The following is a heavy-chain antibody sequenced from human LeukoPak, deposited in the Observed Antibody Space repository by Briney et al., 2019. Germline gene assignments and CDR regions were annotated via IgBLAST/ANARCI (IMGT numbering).Heavy chain of an antibody. D-gene: IGHD3-10*01. J-gene: IGHJ4*02. CDR3: ARDGVSYKGTYGSGSYGGTDFDY. Sequence: SETLSLTCTVSGYSISSGYYWGWIRQPPGKGLEWIGSIYHSGSTYYNPSLKSRVTISVDTSKNQFSLKLSSVTAADTAVYYCARDGVSYKGTYGSGSYGGTDFDYWGQGTLVTVSS. CDR1: GYSISSGYY. CDR2: IYHSGST. V-gene: IGHV4-38-2*02.